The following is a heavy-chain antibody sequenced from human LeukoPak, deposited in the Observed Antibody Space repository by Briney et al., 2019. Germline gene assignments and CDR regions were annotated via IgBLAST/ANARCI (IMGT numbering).Heavy chain of an antibody. J-gene: IGHJ5*02. D-gene: IGHD3-22*01. Sequence: PGGSLRLSCAASGFTFSDYYMSWIRQAPGKGLEWVSYISSSGSTIYYADSVKGRFTISRDNAKNSLYLQMNSLRAEDTAVYYCAREVRYYDSSVYYQSWFDPWGQGTLVTVSS. CDR1: GFTFSDYY. CDR3: AREVRYYDSSVYYQSWFDP. CDR2: ISSSGSTI. V-gene: IGHV3-11*01.